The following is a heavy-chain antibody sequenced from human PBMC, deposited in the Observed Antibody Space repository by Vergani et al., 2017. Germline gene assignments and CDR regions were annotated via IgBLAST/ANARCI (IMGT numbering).Heavy chain of an antibody. CDR3: ARARGYSSSWYRNYYYYYYMDV. Sequence: QVQLQESGPGLVKPSETLSLTCTVSGGSISSYYWSWIRQPPGKGLEWIGYIYYSGSTSYNPSLKSRVTISVDTSKNQFSLKLSSVTAADTAVYYCARARGYSSSWYRNYYYYYYMDVWGKGTTVTVSS. CDR2: IYYSGST. D-gene: IGHD6-13*01. CDR1: GGSISSYY. V-gene: IGHV4-59*01. J-gene: IGHJ6*03.